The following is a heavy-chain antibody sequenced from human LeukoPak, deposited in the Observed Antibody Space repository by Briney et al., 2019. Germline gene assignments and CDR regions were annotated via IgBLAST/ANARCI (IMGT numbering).Heavy chain of an antibody. J-gene: IGHJ4*02. Sequence: SSVKVSCKASGYTFTGYYMHWVRQAPGQGLEWMGWINPNSGGTKTAQTFQGRVTMTRDTSISTAYMELSRLRSDDTAVYFCARSVVAGSGNFDYWGQGTLVTVSS. CDR3: ARSVVAGSGNFDY. CDR1: GYTFTGYY. D-gene: IGHD6-19*01. CDR2: INPNSGGT. V-gene: IGHV1-2*02.